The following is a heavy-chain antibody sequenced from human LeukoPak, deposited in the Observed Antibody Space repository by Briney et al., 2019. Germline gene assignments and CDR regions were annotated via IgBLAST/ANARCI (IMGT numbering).Heavy chain of an antibody. CDR2: IYSGGST. Sequence: SGGSLRLSCIASDFSFSDSWMTWVRKAPGKGLEWVSVIYSGGSTYYADSVKGRFTISRDNSKNTLYLQMNSLRAEDTAVYYCARVTVTTDYYYYGMDVWGQGTTVTVSS. D-gene: IGHD4-17*01. CDR1: DFSFSDSW. J-gene: IGHJ6*02. V-gene: IGHV3-66*01. CDR3: ARVTVTTDYYYYGMDV.